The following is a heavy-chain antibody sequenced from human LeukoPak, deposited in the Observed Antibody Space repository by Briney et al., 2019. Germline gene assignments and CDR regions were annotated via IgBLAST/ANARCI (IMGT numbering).Heavy chain of an antibody. CDR3: ARRYFDSSAFRKDFDY. V-gene: IGHV3-7*03. CDR1: GLTFSNYW. CDR2: IKQDGSEK. J-gene: IGHJ4*02. D-gene: IGHD3-22*01. Sequence: HPGGSLRLSCAASGLTFSNYWMTWVRQAPGKGLEWVANIKQDGSEKNYVDSAKGRFTISRDDSKNTLYLQMNSLRAEDTAVYYCARRYFDSSAFRKDFDYWGQGTLVTVSS.